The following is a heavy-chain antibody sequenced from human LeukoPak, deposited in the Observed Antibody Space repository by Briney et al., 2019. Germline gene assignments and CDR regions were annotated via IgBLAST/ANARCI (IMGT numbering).Heavy chain of an antibody. CDR3: ARYVVRGDIVVVPQFSQYNWFDP. CDR2: IYHNGST. J-gene: IGHJ5*02. Sequence: PSGTLSLTCAVSGGSISSSNWWGWVRQPPGKGLEWIGEIYHNGSTNYNPSLKSRVTISVDKSKNQFSLKLSSVTAADTAVYYCARYVVRGDIVVVPQFSQYNWFDPWGQGTLVTVSS. V-gene: IGHV4-4*02. CDR1: GGSISSSNW. D-gene: IGHD2-2*01.